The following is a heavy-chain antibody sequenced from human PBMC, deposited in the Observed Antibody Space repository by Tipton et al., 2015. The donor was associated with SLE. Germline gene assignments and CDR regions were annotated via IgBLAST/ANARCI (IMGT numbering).Heavy chain of an antibody. CDR3: AFRYCSSTSCYLGYFNY. CDR1: GFTFSSYA. Sequence: GSLRLSCSASGFTFSSYAMHWVRQAPGKGLEYVSAISSNGGSTYYADSVKGRFTISRDNSKNTLYLQMSSLRAEDTAVYYCAFRYCSSTSCYLGYFNYWGQGTLVTVSS. V-gene: IGHV3-64D*06. CDR2: ISSNGGST. D-gene: IGHD2-2*01. J-gene: IGHJ4*02.